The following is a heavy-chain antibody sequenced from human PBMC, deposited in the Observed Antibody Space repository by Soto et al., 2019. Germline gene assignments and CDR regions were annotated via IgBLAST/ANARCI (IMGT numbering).Heavy chain of an antibody. D-gene: IGHD3-16*01. Sequence: QVQLVESGGGVVQPGRSLRLSCAASGFTFSSYGMHWVRQAPGKGLEWVAVISYDVSNKYYADSVKGRFTISRDNSKNTLYLQMNSLRAEDTAVYYCASYVWSRCGYGMDVWGQGTTVTVSS. CDR2: ISYDVSNK. CDR1: GFTFSSYG. CDR3: ASYVWSRCGYGMDV. J-gene: IGHJ6*02. V-gene: IGHV3-30*03.